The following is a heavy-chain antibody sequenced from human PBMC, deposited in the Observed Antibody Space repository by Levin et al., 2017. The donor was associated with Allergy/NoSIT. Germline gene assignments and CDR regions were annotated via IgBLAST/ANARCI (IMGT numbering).Heavy chain of an antibody. Sequence: PSETLSLTCTVSGGSISSSSYYWGWIRQPPGKGLEWIGSIYYSGSTYYNPSLKSRVTISVDTSKNQFSLKLSSVTAADTAVYYCARQESVLRYFDWLTGGDYFDYWGQGTLVTVSS. CDR1: GGSISSSSYY. CDR2: IYYSGST. D-gene: IGHD3-9*01. CDR3: ARQESVLRYFDWLTGGDYFDY. J-gene: IGHJ4*02. V-gene: IGHV4-39*01.